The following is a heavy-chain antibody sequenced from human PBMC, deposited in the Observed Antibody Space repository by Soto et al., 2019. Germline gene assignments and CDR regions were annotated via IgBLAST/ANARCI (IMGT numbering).Heavy chain of an antibody. CDR2: IIPIFGTA. Sequence: QVQLVQSGAEVKKPGSSVKVSCTASGGTFSSYAISWVRQAPGQGLEWLGGIIPIFGTANYAQKFRSRVTVPADEVTSTAYMELSSRRSEDTAVYYCARGSSGASTYYDFWSRYFAGDYWGQGTLVTVSS. D-gene: IGHD3-3*01. V-gene: IGHV1-69*01. J-gene: IGHJ4*02. CDR1: GGTFSSYA. CDR3: ARGSSGASTYYDFWSRYFAGDY.